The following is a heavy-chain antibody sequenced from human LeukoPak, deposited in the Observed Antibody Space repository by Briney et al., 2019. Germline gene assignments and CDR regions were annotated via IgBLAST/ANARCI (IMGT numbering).Heavy chain of an antibody. CDR2: INPNSGGT. J-gene: IGHJ4*02. CDR1: GYTFTGYY. V-gene: IGHV1-2*02. D-gene: IGHD5-12*01. CDR3: ARTEDPIVATIYY. Sequence: ASVKVSCKASGYTFTGYYMHWVRQAPGQGLEWMGWINPNSGGTNYAQKFQGRVTMTRDTSISTAYMELSRLRSDDTAVYYCARTEDPIVATIYYWGQGTLVTVSS.